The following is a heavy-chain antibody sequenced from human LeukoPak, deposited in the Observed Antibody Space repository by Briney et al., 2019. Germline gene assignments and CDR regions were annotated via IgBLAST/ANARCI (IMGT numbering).Heavy chain of an antibody. V-gene: IGHV3-74*01. CDR1: GFTFSSYW. Sequence: GGSLRLSCGASGFTFSSYWMHWVRQAPGKGLVWVSRINNDGSSTIYADSVRGRFTISRDNAKNTLYLQMNGLRAEDTSVYFCARGSYPHYFDYWGQGTLVTVSS. J-gene: IGHJ4*02. CDR3: ARGSYPHYFDY. CDR2: INNDGSST. D-gene: IGHD3-10*01.